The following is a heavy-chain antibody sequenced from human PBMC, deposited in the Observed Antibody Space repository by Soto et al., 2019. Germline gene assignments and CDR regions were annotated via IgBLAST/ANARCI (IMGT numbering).Heavy chain of an antibody. Sequence: EVQLVESGGGLVQPGGSLRLSCAASGFTFSSYDMHWVRQATGKGLEWVSAIGTAGDTYYPGSVKGRFTISRENAKNSVYRQMNSLRAGDTAVYYCARGRGGGSYGWYFDLWGRGTLVTVSS. J-gene: IGHJ2*01. V-gene: IGHV3-13*04. CDR3: ARGRGGGSYGWYFDL. D-gene: IGHD1-26*01. CDR1: GFTFSSYD. CDR2: IGTAGDT.